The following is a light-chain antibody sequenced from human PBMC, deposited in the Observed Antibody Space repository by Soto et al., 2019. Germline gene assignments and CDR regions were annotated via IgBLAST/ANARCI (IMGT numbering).Light chain of an antibody. CDR2: DVT. CDR3: SSYAGRSLPVA. J-gene: IGLJ2*01. Sequence: QSALTQPPSASGSPGQSVTISCTGASSDVGGYDFVSWYQQHPGKAPKLMIYDVTKRPSGVPDRFSGSKSGNTASLTVSGLQADDEADYYCSSYAGRSLPVAFGGGTKLPVL. CDR1: SSDVGGYDF. V-gene: IGLV2-8*01.